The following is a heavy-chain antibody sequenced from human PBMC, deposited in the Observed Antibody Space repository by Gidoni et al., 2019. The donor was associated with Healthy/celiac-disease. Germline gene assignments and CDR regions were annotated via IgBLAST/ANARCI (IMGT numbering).Heavy chain of an antibody. D-gene: IGHD3-10*01. Sequence: QVQLVESGGGVVHPGRSLRLTCAAAGGTFSSYGMPWVRQAPGKGLEWLAFISYDGSNKSYADSVQGRFTISRDNSKNTLYLQMNSLRAEDTAVYYCAKDFTVEFTMVRGRWFDPWGQGTLVTVSS. CDR3: AKDFTVEFTMVRGRWFDP. V-gene: IGHV3-30*18. J-gene: IGHJ5*02. CDR1: GGTFSSYG. CDR2: ISYDGSNK.